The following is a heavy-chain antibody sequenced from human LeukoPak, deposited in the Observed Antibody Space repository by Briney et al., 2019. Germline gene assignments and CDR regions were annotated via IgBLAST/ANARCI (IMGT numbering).Heavy chain of an antibody. V-gene: IGHV5-51*01. J-gene: IGHJ3*02. Sequence: GESLKISCKGSGYSFTSYWIGWVRQMPGKGLEWKGIIYPGDSDTRYSPSFQGQVTISADKSISAAYLQWSSLKASDTAMYYCARRRSGYYPADAFDIWGQGTMVTVSS. D-gene: IGHD3-22*01. CDR2: IYPGDSDT. CDR1: GYSFTSYW. CDR3: ARRRSGYYPADAFDI.